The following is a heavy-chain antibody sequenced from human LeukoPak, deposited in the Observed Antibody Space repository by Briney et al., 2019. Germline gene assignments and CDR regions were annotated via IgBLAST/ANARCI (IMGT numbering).Heavy chain of an antibody. J-gene: IGHJ4*02. CDR3: ARGSSSWYGSDY. CDR1: GYTFTSYD. CDR2: MNPNSGNT. D-gene: IGHD6-13*01. Sequence: ASVTVSCKASGYTFTSYDINWVRQATGQGLEWMGWMNPNSGNTGYAQKFQGRVTMTRNTSISTAYMELSSLRSEDTAVYYCARGSSSWYGSDYWGQGTLVTVSS. V-gene: IGHV1-8*01.